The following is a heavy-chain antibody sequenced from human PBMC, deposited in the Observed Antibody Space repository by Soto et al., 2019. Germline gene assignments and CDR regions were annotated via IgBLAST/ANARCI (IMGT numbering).Heavy chain of an antibody. CDR1: GGNVRSNY. J-gene: IGHJ4*02. CDR2: ISANGGST. D-gene: IGHD2-15*01. Sequence: GGSQRLSCAASGGNVRSNYMSWVRQATGKGMEWVAAISANGGSTYYADSVKGRFTISRDNPKNTLYLQMNSLRAEDAAAYYCAKDLVGSNADYYDFWGQGTLVTVSS. CDR3: AKDLVGSNADYYDF. V-gene: IGHV3-23*01.